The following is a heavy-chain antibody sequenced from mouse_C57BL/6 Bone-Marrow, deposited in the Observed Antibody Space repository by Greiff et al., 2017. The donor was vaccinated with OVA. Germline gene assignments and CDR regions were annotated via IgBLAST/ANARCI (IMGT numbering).Heavy chain of an antibody. CDR2: IYPRSGNT. CDR1: GYTFTSYG. V-gene: IGHV1-81*01. Sequence: VQLQQSGAELARPGASVTLSCKASGYTFTSYGISWVKQRTGQGLEWIGEIYPRSGNTYSNEKFKGKATLTAEKSSSTAYMELRSLTSEDSAVYFCQGDWYFDVWGTGTTVTVSS. CDR3: QGDWYFDV. J-gene: IGHJ1*03.